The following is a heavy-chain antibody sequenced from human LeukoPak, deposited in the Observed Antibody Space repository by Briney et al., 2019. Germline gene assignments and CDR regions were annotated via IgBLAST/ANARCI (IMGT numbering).Heavy chain of an antibody. CDR1: GYTFTSYG. Sequence: ASVTVSCKASGYTFTSYGISWVRQAPGQGLEWMTMINPSGGSTTYAQNFQDRVTVTRDMSTSTVYMELSSLTSEDTAVYYCARTRGYYFDYWGQGTLVTVSS. V-gene: IGHV1-46*01. CDR3: ARTRGYYFDY. J-gene: IGHJ4*02. CDR2: INPSGGST.